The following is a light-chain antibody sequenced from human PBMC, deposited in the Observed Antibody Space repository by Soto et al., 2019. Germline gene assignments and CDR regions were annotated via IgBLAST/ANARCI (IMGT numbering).Light chain of an antibody. J-gene: IGKJ4*01. V-gene: IGKV2-30*01. CDR3: MQGTHWPLT. CDR1: ESLVYRDGVSY. CDR2: KAS. Sequence: DVVMTQSPLSLAVTLGQSASISCRSSESLVYRDGVSYLNWFHQRPGQSPRRLIYKASNRDSGVPDRFSGSGSGTDFTLRISRVEAEDVGVYYCMQGTHWPLTFGGGTKVE.